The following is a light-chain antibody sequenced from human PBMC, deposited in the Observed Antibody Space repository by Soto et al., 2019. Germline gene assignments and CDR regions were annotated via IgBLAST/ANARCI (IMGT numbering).Light chain of an antibody. J-gene: IGKJ1*01. Sequence: EIVMTQSPATLSVSPGERATLSCRASQSVSSNLAWYQQKPGQSPRLLIYGSSTRATGIPARFSGSGSGTEFTLTISSLQSEDIAAYYCQQYNNWPRTFGQGT. CDR3: QQYNNWPRT. V-gene: IGKV3-15*01. CDR1: QSVSSN. CDR2: GSS.